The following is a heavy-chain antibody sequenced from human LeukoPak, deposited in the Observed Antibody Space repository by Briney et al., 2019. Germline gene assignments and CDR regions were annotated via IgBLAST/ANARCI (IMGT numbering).Heavy chain of an antibody. J-gene: IGHJ4*02. D-gene: IGHD6-13*01. CDR1: GYTFTGYY. Sequence: ASVKVSCKASGYTFTGYYMHWVRQAPGQGLEWMGRINPNSGGTNYAQKFQGRVTMTRDTSISTAYMELSRLRSDDTAVYYCARDSLPIAAAGGPLDYWGQGTLVTVSS. CDR3: ARDSLPIAAAGGPLDY. V-gene: IGHV1-2*06. CDR2: INPNSGGT.